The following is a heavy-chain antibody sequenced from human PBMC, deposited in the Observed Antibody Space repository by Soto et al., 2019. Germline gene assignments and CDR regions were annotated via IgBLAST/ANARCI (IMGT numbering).Heavy chain of an antibody. CDR2: TSNSGST. D-gene: IGHD3-16*01. V-gene: IGHV4-31*03. CDR1: GGSITSSGYY. CDR3: ARGGGSTKVDY. J-gene: IGHJ4*02. Sequence: QVQLQESGPGLVKPSQTLSLTCTVSGGSITSSGYYWSWIRQHPGEGLEWIGFTSNSGSTSYNPSLKSRVTISVYTSSNQFSLHLKSVTAAYTYVYYCARGGGSTKVDYWGQGTLVTVSP.